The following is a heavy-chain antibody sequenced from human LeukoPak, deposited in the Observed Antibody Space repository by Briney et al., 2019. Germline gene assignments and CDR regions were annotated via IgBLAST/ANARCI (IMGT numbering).Heavy chain of an antibody. D-gene: IGHD3-3*01. Sequence: GGSLRLSCAASGFTFSSYGMHWVRQAPGKGLEWVAVISYDGSNKYYADSVKGRFTISRDNSKNTLYLQMNSLRAEDTAVYYCAKELRITIFGVVIPTAGAFDIWGQGTMVTVSS. CDR2: ISYDGSNK. CDR1: GFTFSSYG. V-gene: IGHV3-30*18. J-gene: IGHJ3*02. CDR3: AKELRITIFGVVIPTAGAFDI.